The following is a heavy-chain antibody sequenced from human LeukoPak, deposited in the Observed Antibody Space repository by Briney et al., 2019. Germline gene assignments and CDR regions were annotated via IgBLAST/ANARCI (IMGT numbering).Heavy chain of an antibody. J-gene: IGHJ4*02. Sequence: QAGGSLRLSCAASGFTFDDYAMHWVRQALGKGLEWVSLISWDGGSTYYADSVKGRFTISRDNSKNSLYLQMNSLRAEDTALYYCAKDNGVGATAGLDYWGQGTLVTVSS. CDR2: ISWDGGST. V-gene: IGHV3-43D*03. CDR3: AKDNGVGATAGLDY. D-gene: IGHD1-26*01. CDR1: GFTFDDYA.